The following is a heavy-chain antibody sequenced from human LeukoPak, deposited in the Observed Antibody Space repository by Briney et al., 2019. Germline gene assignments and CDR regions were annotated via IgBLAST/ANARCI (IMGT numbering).Heavy chain of an antibody. Sequence: SETLSLTCTVSGVSISSHYWSWIRQPPGKGLEGIGYIYYSGSTNYNPSLNSRVTISVDTSKNQFSLKLSSVTAADTAVCYCARVRSGRFLEWFFDYWGQGTLVTVSS. CDR1: GVSISSHY. D-gene: IGHD3-3*01. CDR2: IYYSGST. J-gene: IGHJ4*02. V-gene: IGHV4-59*11. CDR3: ARVRSGRFLEWFFDY.